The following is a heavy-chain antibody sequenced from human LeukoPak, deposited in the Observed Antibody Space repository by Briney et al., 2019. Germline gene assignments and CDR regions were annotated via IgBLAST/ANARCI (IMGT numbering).Heavy chain of an antibody. J-gene: IGHJ6*03. V-gene: IGHV1-8*03. Sequence: GASVKVSCTASGYTFTSYDINWVRQATGQGLEWMGWMNPNSGNTGYAQKFQGRVTITRNTSISTAYMELSSLRSEDTAVYYCARGIAVAGTPGPYYYYYMDVWGKGTTVTVSS. D-gene: IGHD6-19*01. CDR1: GYTFTSYD. CDR2: MNPNSGNT. CDR3: ARGIAVAGTPGPYYYYYMDV.